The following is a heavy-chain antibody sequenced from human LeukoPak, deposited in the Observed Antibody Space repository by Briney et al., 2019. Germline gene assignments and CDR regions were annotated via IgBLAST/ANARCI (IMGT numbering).Heavy chain of an antibody. Sequence: SETLSLTCAVSGGSISSSNWWSWVRQPPGKGLEWIGEIYHSGSTNYNPSLKSRVTISVDKSKNQFSLKLSSVTAADTAVYYCARTVRSSGYHKIFDYWGQGTLVTVSS. V-gene: IGHV4-4*02. CDR1: GGSISSSNW. D-gene: IGHD3-22*01. CDR3: ARTVRSSGYHKIFDY. J-gene: IGHJ4*02. CDR2: IYHSGST.